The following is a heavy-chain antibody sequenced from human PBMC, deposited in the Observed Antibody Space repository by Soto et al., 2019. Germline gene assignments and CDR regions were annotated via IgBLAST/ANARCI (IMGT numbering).Heavy chain of an antibody. CDR2: INHSGST. D-gene: IGHD2-2*01. CDR3: ARGPKDIVVVPAETHVKFDY. J-gene: IGHJ4*02. V-gene: IGHV4-34*01. Sequence: SETLSLTCAVYGGSFSGYYWSWIRQPPGKGLEWIGEINHSGSTNYNPSLKSRVTISVDTSKNQFSLKLSSVTAADTAVYYCARGPKDIVVVPAETHVKFDYWGQGTLVTVSS. CDR1: GGSFSGYY.